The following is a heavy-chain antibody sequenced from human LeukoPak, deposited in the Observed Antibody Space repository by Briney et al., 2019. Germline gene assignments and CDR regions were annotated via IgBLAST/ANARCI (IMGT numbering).Heavy chain of an antibody. V-gene: IGHV1-8*01. J-gene: IGHJ2*01. D-gene: IGHD1-26*01. CDR1: GYTFTSYD. CDR2: MNPNSGNT. CDR3: ARGMGRQWYFDL. Sequence: ASVKVSCKASGYTFTSYDINWVRQATGQGLEWMGWMNPNSGNTGYAQKFQGRVTITRDTSASTAYMELSSLRSEDTAVYYCARGMGRQWYFDLWGRGTLVTVSS.